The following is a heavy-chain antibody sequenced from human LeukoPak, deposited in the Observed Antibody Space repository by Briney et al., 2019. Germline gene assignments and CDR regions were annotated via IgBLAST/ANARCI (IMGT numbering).Heavy chain of an antibody. CDR2: INHSGST. CDR1: GVSFSGYY. CDR3: ARGRNQLLHAFDI. Sequence: PSETLSLTCAVYGVSFSGYYWSWIRQPPGKGLEWIGEINHSGSTNYNPSLKSRVTISVDTSKNQFSLKLSSVTAADTAVYYCARGRNQLLHAFDIWGQGTMVTVSS. J-gene: IGHJ3*02. D-gene: IGHD2-2*01. V-gene: IGHV4-34*01.